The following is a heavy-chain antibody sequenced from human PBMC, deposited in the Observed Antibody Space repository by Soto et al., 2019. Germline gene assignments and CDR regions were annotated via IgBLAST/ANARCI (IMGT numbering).Heavy chain of an antibody. Sequence: QVQLVESGGGVVQPGRSLRLSCAASGFTFSSYGMHWVRQAPGKGLEWVAVISYDGSNKYYADCVKGRFTISRDNSKNTLYVQMNSLRAEDTVVYYCAKVRDGYYWNELDYWGQRNLVPVSS. J-gene: IGHJ4*02. D-gene: IGHD1-20*01. V-gene: IGHV3-30*18. CDR1: GFTFSSYG. CDR2: ISYDGSNK. CDR3: AKVRDGYYWNELDY.